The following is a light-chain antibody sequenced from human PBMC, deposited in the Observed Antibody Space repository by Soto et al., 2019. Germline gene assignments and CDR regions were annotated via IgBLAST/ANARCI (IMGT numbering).Light chain of an antibody. V-gene: IGLV1-47*02. CDR1: GSNIGTFY. Sequence: QSVLTQSPSTSATPGQGVSISCSGGGSNIGTFYVSWYQHVPGTAPRLLIYANNQRPSGVSDRFSGSKSDNTASLTISGLQAEDEADYYCSSYTGNSQGVFGGGTKLTVL. CDR2: ANN. CDR3: SSYTGNSQGV. J-gene: IGLJ3*02.